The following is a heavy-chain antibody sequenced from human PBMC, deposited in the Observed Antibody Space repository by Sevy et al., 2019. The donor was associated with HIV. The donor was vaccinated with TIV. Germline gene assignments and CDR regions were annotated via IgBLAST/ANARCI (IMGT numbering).Heavy chain of an antibody. CDR3: ARNLAIFGGQNGLDV. V-gene: IGHV1-2*02. CDR1: GYMFTDFY. Sequence: ASVKVSCKSTGYMFTDFYINWVRLAPGQGLEWVGWINPDNGDTDYGQKFQGRVTMTRDTSLSSAYMELSSLRSDDTAIYYCARNLAIFGGQNGLDVWGQGTSVTVSS. D-gene: IGHD3-3*01. J-gene: IGHJ6*02. CDR2: INPDNGDT.